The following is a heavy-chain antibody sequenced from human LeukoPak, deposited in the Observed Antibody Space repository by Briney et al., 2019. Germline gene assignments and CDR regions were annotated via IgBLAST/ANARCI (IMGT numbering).Heavy chain of an antibody. Sequence: GGSLRLSCAASGFTFSSYAMSWVRQAPGKGLEWVSAISGSGGSAYYADSVKGRFTISRDNSKNTLYLQMNSLRAEDTAVYYCAKDQGVYYDSSGPFDYWGQGTLVTVSS. CDR1: GFTFSSYA. D-gene: IGHD3-22*01. J-gene: IGHJ4*02. V-gene: IGHV3-23*01. CDR3: AKDQGVYYDSSGPFDY. CDR2: ISGSGGSA.